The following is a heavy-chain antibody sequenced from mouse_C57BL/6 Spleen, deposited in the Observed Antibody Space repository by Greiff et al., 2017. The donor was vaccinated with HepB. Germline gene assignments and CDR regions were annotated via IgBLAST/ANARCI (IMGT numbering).Heavy chain of an antibody. V-gene: IGHV1-55*01. D-gene: IGHD2-2*01. Sequence: VQLQQPGAELVKPGASVKMSCKASGYTFTSYWITWVKQRPGQGLEWIGDIYPGSGSTNYNEKFKSKATLTVDTSSSTAYMQLSSLTSEDSAVYYCAKGGARMVTTRVNYFDYWGQGTTLTVSS. CDR1: GYTFTSYW. CDR2: IYPGSGST. J-gene: IGHJ2*01. CDR3: AKGGARMVTTRVNYFDY.